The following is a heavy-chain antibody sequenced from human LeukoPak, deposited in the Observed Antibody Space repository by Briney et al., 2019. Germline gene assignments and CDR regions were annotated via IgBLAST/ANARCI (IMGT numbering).Heavy chain of an antibody. CDR1: DGSINSYF. D-gene: IGHD3-3*02. CDR3: ARDIRAAGGGYYYMDV. CDR2: IYCSGST. Sequence: SETLSLTCTVSDGSINSYFWNWIRHPPGKGLEWIGYIYCSGSTNYNPSLKSRVTMSVDTSKNQFSLKLSSVTAADTAVYYCARDIRAAGGGYYYMDVWGKGTTVTVSS. J-gene: IGHJ6*03. V-gene: IGHV4-59*12.